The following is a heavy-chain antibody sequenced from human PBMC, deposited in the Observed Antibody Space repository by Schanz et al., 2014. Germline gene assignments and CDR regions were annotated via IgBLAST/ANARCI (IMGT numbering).Heavy chain of an antibody. J-gene: IGHJ6*02. V-gene: IGHV3-23*01. CDR1: GFTFSSYG. CDR2: ISSSGST. D-gene: IGHD6-13*01. CDR3: AKDIAPLAARPGYGMDV. Sequence: EGQLLESGGGLVQPGGSLRLSCAASGFTFSSYGMSWVCQAPGKGLEWVSGISSSGSTYYADSVKGRFTISRDNSKNTLYLQMNSLRAEDTAVYYCAKDIAPLAARPGYGMDVWGQGTTVTVS.